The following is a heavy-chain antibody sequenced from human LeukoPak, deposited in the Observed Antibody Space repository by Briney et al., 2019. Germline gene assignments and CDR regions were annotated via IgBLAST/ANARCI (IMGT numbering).Heavy chain of an antibody. CDR1: SGSISSGSYY. D-gene: IGHD1-26*01. V-gene: IGHV4-61*02. CDR2: IYTSGST. Sequence: SQTLSLTCTVSSGSISSGSYYWSWIRQPAGKGLEWIGRIYTSGSTNYNPSLKSRVTISVDTSKNQFSLKLSSVTAADTAVYYCARDPVGAPVAFDIWGQGTMVTVSS. J-gene: IGHJ3*02. CDR3: ARDPVGAPVAFDI.